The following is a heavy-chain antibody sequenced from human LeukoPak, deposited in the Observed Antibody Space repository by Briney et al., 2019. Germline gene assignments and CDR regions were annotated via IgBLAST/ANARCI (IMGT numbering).Heavy chain of an antibody. CDR1: GYSFSSHW. Sequence: GESLKISCKGSGYSFSSHWIGWVRQMPGKGLEWMGIIYPGDSETRYSPSFQGQVTISADKSISTAYLQWSSLKASDTAMYYCARHRAYDYGEQYFDFWGQGTLVTVSS. V-gene: IGHV5-51*01. D-gene: IGHD4-17*01. CDR3: ARHRAYDYGEQYFDF. J-gene: IGHJ4*02. CDR2: IYPGDSET.